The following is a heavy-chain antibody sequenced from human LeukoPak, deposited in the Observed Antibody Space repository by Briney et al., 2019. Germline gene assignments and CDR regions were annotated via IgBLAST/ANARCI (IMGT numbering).Heavy chain of an antibody. CDR3: ARGDYYDSSGYFDY. CDR1: GGYISSYY. CDR2: VHDSGST. J-gene: IGHJ4*02. D-gene: IGHD3-22*01. Sequence: SETLSLTCSVSGGYISSYYWSWIRQPPGKGLEYIGHVHDSGSTNYNPSLKSRVTISIDTSKNQFSLKLSSVAAADTAVYYCARGDYYDSSGYFDYWGQGTLVTVSS. V-gene: IGHV4-59*01.